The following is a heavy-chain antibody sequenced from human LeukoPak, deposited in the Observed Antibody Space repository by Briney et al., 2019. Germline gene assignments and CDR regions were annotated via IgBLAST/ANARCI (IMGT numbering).Heavy chain of an antibody. V-gene: IGHV4-39*07. Sequence: SETLSLTCTVSGGSISSSSYYWGWIRQPPGKGLEWIGSIYYSGSTYYNPSLKSRVTISVDTSKNQFSLKLSSVTAADTAVYYCAKDLYYASGGYSLGYWGQGTLVTVSS. CDR2: IYYSGST. CDR3: AKDLYYASGGYSLGY. CDR1: GGSISSSSYY. J-gene: IGHJ4*02. D-gene: IGHD3-22*01.